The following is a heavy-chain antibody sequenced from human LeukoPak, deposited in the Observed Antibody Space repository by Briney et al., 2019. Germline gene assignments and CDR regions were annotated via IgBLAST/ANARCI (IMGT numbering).Heavy chain of an antibody. Sequence: SVKVSCKASGGTFSSYAISWVRQAPGQGLEWMRGIIPIFGTANYAQKFQGRVTITTDESTSTAYMELSSLRSEDTAVYYCAGALDSAFDIWGQGTMVTVSS. J-gene: IGHJ3*02. CDR2: IIPIFGTA. D-gene: IGHD3/OR15-3a*01. CDR1: GGTFSSYA. CDR3: AGALDSAFDI. V-gene: IGHV1-69*05.